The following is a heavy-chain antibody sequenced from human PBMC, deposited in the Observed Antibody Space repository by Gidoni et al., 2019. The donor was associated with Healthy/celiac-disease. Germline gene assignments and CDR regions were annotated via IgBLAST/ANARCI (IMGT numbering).Heavy chain of an antibody. V-gene: IGHV5-51*03. CDR2: IYPGDSDT. J-gene: IGHJ4*02. D-gene: IGHD3-10*01. CDR3: ARGSMVRGVIRYFDY. Sequence: EVQLVQSGAAVKKPGESLKISCKGSGYRFTSYWIGWVRQMPGKGLEWMGIIYPGDSDTRYSPSFQGQVTISADKSISTAYLQWSSLKASDTAMYYCARGSMVRGVIRYFDYWGQGTLVTVSS. CDR1: GYRFTSYW.